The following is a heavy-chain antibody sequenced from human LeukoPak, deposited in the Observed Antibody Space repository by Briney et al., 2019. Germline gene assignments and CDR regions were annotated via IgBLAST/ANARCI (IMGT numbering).Heavy chain of an antibody. CDR3: AKDQAPYCSSTSCYATYSES. CDR2: ISYVGSNK. CDR1: GLTFRSYG. J-gene: IGHJ4*02. Sequence: PGGSLRLSCAASGLTFRSYGMHWVRQAPGKGLEWVAGISYVGSNKYYAGSVKGRFTISRDNSKNTLYLQMNSLRAEDTAVYYCAKDQAPYCSSTSCYATYSESWGQGTLVTVSS. V-gene: IGHV3-30*18. D-gene: IGHD2-2*01.